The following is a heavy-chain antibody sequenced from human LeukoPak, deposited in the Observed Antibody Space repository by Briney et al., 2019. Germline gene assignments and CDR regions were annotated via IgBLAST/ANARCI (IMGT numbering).Heavy chain of an antibody. CDR2: IYHSGST. CDR1: GYSISSGYY. Sequence: SETLSLTCTVSGYSISSGYYWGWIRQPPGKGLEWIGSIYHSGSTYYNPSLKSRVTISVDTSKNQFSLKLSSVTAADTAVYYCARVNYGSGTALIYYYYYMDVWGKGTTVTVSS. CDR3: ARVNYGSGTALIYYYYYMDV. J-gene: IGHJ6*03. V-gene: IGHV4-38-2*02. D-gene: IGHD3-10*01.